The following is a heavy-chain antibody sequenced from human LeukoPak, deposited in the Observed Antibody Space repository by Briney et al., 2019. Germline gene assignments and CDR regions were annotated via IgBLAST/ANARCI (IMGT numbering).Heavy chain of an antibody. J-gene: IGHJ4*02. CDR1: GYTFNGYY. V-gene: IGHV1-18*04. Sequence: ASVKVSCKASGYTFNGYYIHWVRQAPGQGLEWMGRISGNNDNPNYGQKFQGRFAVTTDSSTTTAYRELWNLTFDDTAVYYCARDGTSTDDYWGQGTLVTVSS. D-gene: IGHD2-2*01. CDR3: ARDGTSTDDY. CDR2: ISGNNDNP.